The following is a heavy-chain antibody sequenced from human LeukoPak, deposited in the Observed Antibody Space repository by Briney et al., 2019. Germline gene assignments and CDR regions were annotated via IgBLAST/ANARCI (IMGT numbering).Heavy chain of an antibody. J-gene: IGHJ6*03. CDR1: GYTFTSYG. D-gene: IGHD3-16*02. Sequence: ASVKVSCKASGYTFTSYGISWVRQAPGQGLEWMGWISAYNGNTNYAQKLQGRVTMTTDTSTSTAYMELRSLRSDDTAVYYCARDTAELSLDLPYYYYMDVWAKGPRSPTP. V-gene: IGHV1-18*01. CDR3: ARDTAELSLDLPYYYYMDV. CDR2: ISAYNGNT.